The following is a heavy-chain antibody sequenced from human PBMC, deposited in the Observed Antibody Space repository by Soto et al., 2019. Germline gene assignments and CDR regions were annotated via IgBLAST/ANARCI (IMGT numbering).Heavy chain of an antibody. J-gene: IGHJ4*02. CDR1: GFTVSES. CDR2: IHSDGST. D-gene: IGHD6-19*01. CDR3: ARDASGPFDY. V-gene: IGHV3-53*01. Sequence: GGSLRLSCSVAGFTVSESMSWVRQAPGKGLECVSFIHSDGSTHYTDAVSGRFTISRDNSKNTLYLQMDRLRVDDTAVYFCARDASGPFDYWGQGTLVTVPS.